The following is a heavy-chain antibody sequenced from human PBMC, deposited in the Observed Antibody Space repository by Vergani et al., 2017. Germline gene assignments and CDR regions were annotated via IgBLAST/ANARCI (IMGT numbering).Heavy chain of an antibody. D-gene: IGHD6-19*01. CDR1: GYTFTGYY. Sequence: QVQLVQSGAEVKKPGASVKVSCKASGYTFTGYYMHWVRQAPGQGLEWMGWINPNSGGTNYAQKFQGRVTMTRDTSISTAYMELSRLRSDDTAVYYCARDPVYSSCWLPNFDYWGQGTLVTVSS. CDR2: INPNSGGT. J-gene: IGHJ4*02. CDR3: ARDPVYSSCWLPNFDY. V-gene: IGHV1-2*02.